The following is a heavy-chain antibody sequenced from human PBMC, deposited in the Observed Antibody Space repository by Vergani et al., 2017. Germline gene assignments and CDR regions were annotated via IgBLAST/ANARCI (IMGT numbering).Heavy chain of an antibody. J-gene: IGHJ4*02. CDR2: INTNTGNP. D-gene: IGHD5-24*01. CDR1: GFTFTSYH. Sequence: QVQLVQSGAEVQKPGASVRVSCKASGFTFTSYHIHWVRQAPGQGLEWMGWINTNTGNPTYAQGFTGRFVFSLDTSVSTAYLQISSLKAEDTAVYYCARGWLTDFDYWGQGTLVTVSS. V-gene: IGHV7-4-1*02. CDR3: ARGWLTDFDY.